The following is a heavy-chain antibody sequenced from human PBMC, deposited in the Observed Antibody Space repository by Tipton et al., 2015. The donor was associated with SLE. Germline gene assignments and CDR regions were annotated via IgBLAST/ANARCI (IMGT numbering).Heavy chain of an antibody. V-gene: IGHV1-69*06. Sequence: QSGAEVKKPGSSVKVSCKASGGTFSSYAISWVRQAPGQGLEWMGGIIPIFGTSNYAQNFQGRVTITADKSTSTAYMELSSLRSEDTAVYYCARKRADVAVAGPGGAFDIWGQGTMVTVSS. CDR3: ARKRADVAVAGPGGAFDI. D-gene: IGHD6-19*01. J-gene: IGHJ3*02. CDR2: IIPIFGTS. CDR1: GGTFSSYA.